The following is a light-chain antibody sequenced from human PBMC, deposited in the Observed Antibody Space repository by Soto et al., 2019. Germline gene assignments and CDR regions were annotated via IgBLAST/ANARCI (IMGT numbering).Light chain of an antibody. V-gene: IGLV2-14*01. CDR2: DVN. J-gene: IGLJ1*01. CDR3: SSYKSSHTRV. Sequence: QSALTQPASVSGSPGQSITISCTGTSSDVGGYDFVSWYQHRPGKAPKLIIYDVNNRPSGLSNRFSGSKSGNTASLTISGLQNEEEADYYCSSYKSSHTRVFGTGTKVTV. CDR1: SSDVGGYDF.